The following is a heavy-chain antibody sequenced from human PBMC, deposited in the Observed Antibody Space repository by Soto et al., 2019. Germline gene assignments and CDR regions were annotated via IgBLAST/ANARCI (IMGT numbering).Heavy chain of an antibody. V-gene: IGHV3-30-3*01. CDR3: ARGDREDILVVVGARPGEYGIDI. D-gene: IGHD2-15*01. CDR2: IAYDGSNA. Sequence: QVQLVESGGGVVQPGGSLRLSCAASGFTFRNHAMHWVRQAPGKGLACLAVIAYDGSNAFYRDSVKGRFTVSRDNSKNTLYLDMDSLRSEVTGVYYCARGDREDILVVVGARPGEYGIDIWGQGTTVTVSS. CDR1: GFTFRNHA. J-gene: IGHJ6*02.